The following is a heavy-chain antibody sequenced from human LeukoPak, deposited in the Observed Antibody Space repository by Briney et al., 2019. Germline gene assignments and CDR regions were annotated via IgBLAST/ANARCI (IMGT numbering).Heavy chain of an antibody. D-gene: IGHD6-19*01. V-gene: IGHV1-24*01. CDR2: FDPEDGET. J-gene: IGHJ4*02. CDR1: GYTLTELS. CDR3: ATDYRYSSGWYDY. Sequence: ASVKVSCKVSGYTLTELSMHWVRQAPGKGLEWMGGFDPEDGETIYAQKFQGRVTMTEDTSTDTAYMELGSLRSEDTAVYCCATDYRYSSGWYDYWGQGTLVTVSS.